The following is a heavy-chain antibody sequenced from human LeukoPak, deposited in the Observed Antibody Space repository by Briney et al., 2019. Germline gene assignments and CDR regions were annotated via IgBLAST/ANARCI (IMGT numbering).Heavy chain of an antibody. J-gene: IGHJ4*02. CDR3: ARMLPGIAVAGTGGLGDY. V-gene: IGHV3-23*01. CDR2: ISGSGGST. CDR1: GFTFSSYV. D-gene: IGHD6-19*01. Sequence: GGSLRLSCAASGFTFSSYVMSWVRQAPGKGLEWVSAISGSGGSTYYADSVKGRFTISRDNSKNTLYLQMNSLRAEDTAVYYCARMLPGIAVAGTGGLGDYWGQGTLVTVSS.